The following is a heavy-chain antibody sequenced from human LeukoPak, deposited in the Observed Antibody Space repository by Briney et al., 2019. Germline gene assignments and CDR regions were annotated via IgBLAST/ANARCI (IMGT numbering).Heavy chain of an antibody. J-gene: IGHJ4*02. V-gene: IGHV3-30*02. D-gene: IGHD2-15*01. CDR3: ARDRGYCSGGSCYENDY. CDR1: GFTFSSSG. Sequence: GGSLRLSCAASGFTFSSSGMHWVRQAPGKGLEWVAFIRYDGSKKYYADSVKGRFTISRDNSKNTLYLQMNSLRAEDTAVYYCARDRGYCSGGSCYENDYWGQGTLVTVSS. CDR2: IRYDGSKK.